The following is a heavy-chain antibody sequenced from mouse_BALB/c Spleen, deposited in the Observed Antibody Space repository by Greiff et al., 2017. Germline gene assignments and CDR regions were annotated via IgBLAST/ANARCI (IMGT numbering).Heavy chain of an antibody. CDR1: GFAFSSYD. Sequence: DVKLVESGGGLVKPGGSLKLSCAASGFAFSSYDMSWVRQTPEKRLEWVAYISSGGGSTYYPDTVKGRFTISRDNAKNTLYLQMSSLKSEDTAMYYCARHSSGYLYWGQGTTLTVSS. J-gene: IGHJ2*01. V-gene: IGHV5-12-1*01. D-gene: IGHD3-1*01. CDR3: ARHSSGYLY. CDR2: ISSGGGST.